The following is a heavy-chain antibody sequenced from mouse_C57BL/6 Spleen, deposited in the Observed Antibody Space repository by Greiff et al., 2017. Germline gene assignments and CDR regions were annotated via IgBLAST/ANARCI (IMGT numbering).Heavy chain of an antibody. Sequence: VQLQQSGPELVKPGASVKISCKASGYTFTDYYMNWVKQSHGKSLEWIGDINPNNGGTSYNQKFKGKATLTVDKSSSTAYMELRSLTSEDSAVYYCARSPIVTTYFDYWGQGTTLTVSS. CDR1: GYTFTDYY. V-gene: IGHV1-26*01. CDR3: ARSPIVTTYFDY. CDR2: INPNNGGT. D-gene: IGHD2-5*01. J-gene: IGHJ2*01.